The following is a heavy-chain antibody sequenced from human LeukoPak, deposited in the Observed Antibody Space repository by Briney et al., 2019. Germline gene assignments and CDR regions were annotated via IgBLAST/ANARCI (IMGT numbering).Heavy chain of an antibody. CDR3: AKHPESGNFDY. Sequence: GGSLRLSCAASGFTFSSYVMSWVRQAPGKGLEWVSIINTNGRTTYYADSVKGRFTISRDNSKNTLYLQMSSLRAEDTAVYYCAKHPESGNFDYWGRGTLVTVSS. V-gene: IGHV3-23*05. J-gene: IGHJ4*02. CDR1: GFTFSSYV. CDR2: INTNGRTT. D-gene: IGHD1-14*01.